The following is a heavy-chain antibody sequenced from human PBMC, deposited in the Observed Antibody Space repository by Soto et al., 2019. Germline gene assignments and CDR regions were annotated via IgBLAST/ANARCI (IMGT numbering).Heavy chain of an antibody. CDR2: IKHDGSEK. V-gene: IGHV3-7*01. CDR3: ARARWELLNNGLDI. Sequence: LRLSCAGSGFIFSDYWMSWVRQAPGKGLEWVANIKHDGSEKEYVDSLKGRVTISRDNAKNSLFLQLNFLRAEDTAVYYCARARWELLNNGLDIWGQGTMVTVPS. J-gene: IGHJ3*02. D-gene: IGHD2-15*01. CDR1: GFIFSDYW.